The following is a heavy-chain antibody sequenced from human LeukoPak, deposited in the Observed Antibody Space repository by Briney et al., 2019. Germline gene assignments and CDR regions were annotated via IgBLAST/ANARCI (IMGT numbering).Heavy chain of an antibody. CDR2: ISYDGSIT. CDR1: GFTFSLYA. D-gene: IGHD2-15*01. CDR3: ASRSGGFDY. J-gene: IGHJ4*02. Sequence: PGRSLRLSCAASGFTFSLYAMHWVRQAPGKGLEWVAVISYDGSITYYADSVKGRFTISRDNSKNTLYLQMDSLRPEDTAAFYCASRSGGFDYWGQGTLVTISS. V-gene: IGHV3-30-3*01.